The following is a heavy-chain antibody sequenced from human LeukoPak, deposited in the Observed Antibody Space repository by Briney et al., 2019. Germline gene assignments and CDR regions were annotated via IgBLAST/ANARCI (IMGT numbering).Heavy chain of an antibody. J-gene: IGHJ4*02. V-gene: IGHV1-2*02. Sequence: ASVKVSCKASGYTFTGYYMHWARQAPGQGLELMGWINPNNGGTYYAQKLQGRVTMTWDTSISTAYMELTGLRSDDTAVYYCARAAYCGGDCYYYFDYWGQGTLVTVSS. D-gene: IGHD2-21*02. CDR2: INPNNGGT. CDR1: GYTFTGYY. CDR3: ARAAYCGGDCYYYFDY.